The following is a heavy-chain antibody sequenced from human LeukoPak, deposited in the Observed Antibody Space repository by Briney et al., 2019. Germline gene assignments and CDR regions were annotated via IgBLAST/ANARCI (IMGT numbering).Heavy chain of an antibody. CDR2: IYHSGST. V-gene: IGHV4-38-2*02. CDR3: ASLNSGYDNDAFDI. CDR1: GYSISSGYY. Sequence: SETLPLTCTVSGYSISSGYYWGWTRPPPGKGLEWIGSIYHSGSTYYNPSLKSRVTISVDTSKNQFSLKLSPVTAADTAVYYCASLNSGYDNDAFDIWGQGTMVTVSS. J-gene: IGHJ3*02. D-gene: IGHD5-12*01.